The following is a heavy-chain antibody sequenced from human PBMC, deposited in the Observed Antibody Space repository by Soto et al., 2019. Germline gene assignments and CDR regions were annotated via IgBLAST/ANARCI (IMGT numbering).Heavy chain of an antibody. Sequence: ASVKVSCKASGYIFTGYYINWVRQAPGQGLEWMGWIDPNSGGTKYAPKFQGRVTVTRDTSITTAYMDLIRLTSEDTAEYYWAKGTVLGDYYYGPDVWGQGTMVTVSS. J-gene: IGHJ6*02. CDR2: IDPNSGGT. CDR3: AKGTVLGDYYYGPDV. CDR1: GYIFTGYY. D-gene: IGHD4-17*01. V-gene: IGHV1-2*02.